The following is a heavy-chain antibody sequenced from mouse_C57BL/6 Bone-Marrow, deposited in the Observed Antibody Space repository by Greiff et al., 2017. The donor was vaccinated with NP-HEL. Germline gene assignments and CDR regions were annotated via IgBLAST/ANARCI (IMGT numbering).Heavy chain of an antibody. V-gene: IGHV3-8*01. CDR3: ARGGGSSRFDV. Sequence: EVQLQQSGPGLAKPSQTLSLTCSVTGYSITSDYWNWIRQFPGNKLEYMGYISYSGSTYYNTSLKSRISITRDTSKNQYYLQLHSVTTEDTATYYCARGGGSSRFDVWGTGTTVTVSS. D-gene: IGHD1-1*01. CDR2: ISYSGST. CDR1: GYSITSDY. J-gene: IGHJ1*03.